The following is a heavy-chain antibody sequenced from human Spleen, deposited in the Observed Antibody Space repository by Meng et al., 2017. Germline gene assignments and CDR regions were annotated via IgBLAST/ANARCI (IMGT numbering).Heavy chain of an antibody. CDR3: ARDENISAGKLFGDY. J-gene: IGHJ4*02. D-gene: IGHD6-13*01. V-gene: IGHV1-2*06. CDR2: INPNSGDT. Sequence: GKLVQSGAEVKKPGASCKVALKASGYTFTAYYIHWVRQAPGQGLEWMGHINPNSGDTHYAQKFQGRVSMTGDTSISTAYVELSRLRSDDTAVYYCARDENISAGKLFGDYWGQGTLVTVSS. CDR1: GYTFTAYY.